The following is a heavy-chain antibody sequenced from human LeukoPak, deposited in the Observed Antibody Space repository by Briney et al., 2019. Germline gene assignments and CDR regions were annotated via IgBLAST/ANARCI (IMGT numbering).Heavy chain of an antibody. Sequence: GGSLRLSCAASGFTFKNYGMSWVRQAPGKGLEWVSAISGSGGSTYYADSVKGRFTISRDNSKNTLYLQMNSLRAEDTAVYYCAKDITMIVVVITLFDYWGQGTLVTVSS. CDR2: ISGSGGST. J-gene: IGHJ4*02. D-gene: IGHD3-22*01. CDR3: AKDITMIVVVITLFDY. V-gene: IGHV3-23*01. CDR1: GFTFKNYG.